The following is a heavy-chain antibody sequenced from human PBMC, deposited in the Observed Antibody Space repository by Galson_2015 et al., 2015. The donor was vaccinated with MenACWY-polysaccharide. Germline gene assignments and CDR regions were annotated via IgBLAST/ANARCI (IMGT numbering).Heavy chain of an antibody. CDR3: ARGAWYGSVVIYYFDY. CDR2: INRDGSEK. D-gene: IGHD2-21*01. J-gene: IGHJ4*02. V-gene: IGHV3-7*01. Sequence: SLRLSCAASGFTFSNYWMSWVRQAPGKGLEWVANINRDGSEKYFVESVKGRFAISRDNAKNSLYLQMNSLRDEDTAVYYCARGAWYGSVVIYYFDYWGQGTLVTVSS. CDR1: GFTFSNYW.